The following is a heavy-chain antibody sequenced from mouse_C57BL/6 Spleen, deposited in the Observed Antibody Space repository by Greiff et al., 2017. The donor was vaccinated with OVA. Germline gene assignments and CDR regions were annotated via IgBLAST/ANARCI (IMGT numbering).Heavy chain of an antibody. J-gene: IGHJ2*01. D-gene: IGHD2-3*01. CDR2: INYDGSST. V-gene: IGHV5-16*01. Sequence: EVKLVESEGGLVQPGSSMKLSCTASGFTFSDYYMAWVRQVPEKGLEWVANINYDGSSTYYLDSLKSRFIISRDNAKNILYLQMSSLKSEDTATYYCARAPSDVYSYFDYWGQGTTLTVSS. CDR3: ARAPSDVYSYFDY. CDR1: GFTFSDYY.